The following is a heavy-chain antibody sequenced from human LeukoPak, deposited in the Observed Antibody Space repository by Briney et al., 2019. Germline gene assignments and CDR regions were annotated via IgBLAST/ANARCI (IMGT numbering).Heavy chain of an antibody. CDR1: GFTFSSYG. CDR3: ARRDPDDAFDI. J-gene: IGHJ3*02. CDR2: IWYDGSNK. Sequence: PGGSLRPSCAASGFTFSSYGMHWVRQAPGKGLEWVAVIWYDGSNKYYADSVKGRFTISRDNSKNTLYLQMNSLRAEDTAVYYCARRDPDDAFDIWGQGTMVTVSS. V-gene: IGHV3-33*01.